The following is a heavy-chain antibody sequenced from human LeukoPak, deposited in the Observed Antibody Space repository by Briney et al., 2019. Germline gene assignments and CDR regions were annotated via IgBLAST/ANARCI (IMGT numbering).Heavy chain of an antibody. CDR2: IIPILGIA. Sequence: SVKVSCEASGGTFSSYAISWVRQAPGQGLEWMGRIIPILGIANYAQKFQGRVTITADKSTSTAYMELSSLRSEDTAVYYCARVSTGYDAFDIWGQGTMVTVSS. CDR3: ARVSTGYDAFDI. V-gene: IGHV1-69*04. J-gene: IGHJ3*02. D-gene: IGHD1-1*01. CDR1: GGTFSSYA.